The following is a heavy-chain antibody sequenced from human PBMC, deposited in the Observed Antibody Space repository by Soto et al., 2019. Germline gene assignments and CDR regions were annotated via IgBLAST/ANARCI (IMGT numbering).Heavy chain of an antibody. CDR1: AFTFSTYA. CDR3: AKSSAPCSVISCFRPFAFDV. V-gene: IGHV3-23*01. D-gene: IGHD2-15*01. CDR2: VSGSGGST. J-gene: IGHJ6*02. Sequence: EVQLLESGGGFVQPGGSLRLSCAASAFTFSTYAMTWVRQAPGKGLEWVSSVSGSGGSTYYAHSVKGRFTISRDNSKNPLYLHMNSLRAEDTAVYFCAKSSAPCSVISCFRPFAFDVWGQGNTVTVSS.